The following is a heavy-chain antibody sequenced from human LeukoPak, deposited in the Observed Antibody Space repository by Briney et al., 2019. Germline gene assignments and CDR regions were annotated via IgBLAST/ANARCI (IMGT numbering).Heavy chain of an antibody. CDR1: GFTFSSYG. CDR2: VSYDGSNK. V-gene: IGHV3-30*18. Sequence: GGSLRLSCAASGFTFSSYGMHWVRQAPGKGLEWVAVVSYDGSNKYYADSVKGRFTISRDNSKNTLYLQMSSLRVEDTAVYYCAKVTSDYWGQGTLVTVSS. D-gene: IGHD6-6*01. CDR3: AKVTSDY. J-gene: IGHJ4*02.